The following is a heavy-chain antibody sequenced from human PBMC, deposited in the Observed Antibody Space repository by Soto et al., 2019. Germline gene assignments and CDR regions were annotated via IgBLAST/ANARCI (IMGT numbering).Heavy chain of an antibody. J-gene: IGHJ4*02. D-gene: IGHD6-6*01. Sequence: EVPLVESGGGLVQPGGSLRLSCAASGFTVSNAWMSWVRQAPGKGLEWVGRIKSKTAGGTTDYAAPVKGRFTISRDDSKNTLYLQMNSLKTEDTAVYYCTTDPGGGITPRDVPDYWGQGTLVTVSS. CDR2: IKSKTAGGTT. CDR1: GFTVSNAW. V-gene: IGHV3-15*01. CDR3: TTDPGGGITPRDVPDY.